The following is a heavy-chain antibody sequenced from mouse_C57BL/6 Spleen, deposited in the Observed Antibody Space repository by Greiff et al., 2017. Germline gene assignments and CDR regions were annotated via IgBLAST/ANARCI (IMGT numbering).Heavy chain of an antibody. CDR3: ARNLGLNWYFDV. Sequence: VKLVESGPGLVQPSQSLSITCTVSGFSLTSYGVHWVRQSPGKGLEWLGVIWSGGSTDYNAAFISRLSISKDNSKSQVFFKMNSLQADDTAIYYCARNLGLNWYFDVWGTGTTVTVSS. J-gene: IGHJ1*03. CDR1: GFSLTSYG. D-gene: IGHD4-1*01. CDR2: IWSGGST. V-gene: IGHV2-2*01.